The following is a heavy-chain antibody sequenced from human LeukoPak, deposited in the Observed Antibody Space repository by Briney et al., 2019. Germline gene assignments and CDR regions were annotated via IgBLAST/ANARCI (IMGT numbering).Heavy chain of an antibody. V-gene: IGHV1-18*01. CDR3: ARASSLIAVAGTFDY. CDR1: GYTFTSYG. D-gene: IGHD6-19*01. CDR2: ISAYNGNT. J-gene: IGHJ4*02. Sequence: GASVKVSCKASGYTFTSYGISWVRQAPGQGLEWMGWISAYNGNTNYAQKLQGRVTMTTDTSTSTAYMELRSLRSDDTAVYYCARASSLIAVAGTFDYWGQGTLVTVSS.